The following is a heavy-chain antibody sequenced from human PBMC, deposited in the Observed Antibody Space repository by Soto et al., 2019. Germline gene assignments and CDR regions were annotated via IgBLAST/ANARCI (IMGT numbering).Heavy chain of an antibody. CDR1: GYTFTSYG. Sequence: QVQLVQSGAEVKKPGASVKVSCKASGYTFTSYGISWVRQAPGQGLEWMGWISAYNGNTNYAQKLLGRVTMTTDTSTSTAYMELRSLRSDDTAVYYCARDSWAMVRGVIIGDYRGQGTLVTVSS. V-gene: IGHV1-18*01. J-gene: IGHJ4*02. CDR3: ARDSWAMVRGVIIGDY. CDR2: ISAYNGNT. D-gene: IGHD3-10*01.